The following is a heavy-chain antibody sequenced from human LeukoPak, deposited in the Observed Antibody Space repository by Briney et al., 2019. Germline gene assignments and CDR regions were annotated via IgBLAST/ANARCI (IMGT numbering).Heavy chain of an antibody. CDR1: GYSISSGYY. CDR3: ARVKGWPPGWFDP. V-gene: IGHV4-38-2*02. Sequence: SETLSLTCTVSGYSISSGYYWGWIRPPPGKGREWIGSIYHSGGTYYNPSLKSRVTISVDTSKNQFSLKLSSVTAADTAVYYCARVKGWPPGWFDPWGQGTLVTVSS. CDR2: IYHSGGT. D-gene: IGHD5-24*01. J-gene: IGHJ5*02.